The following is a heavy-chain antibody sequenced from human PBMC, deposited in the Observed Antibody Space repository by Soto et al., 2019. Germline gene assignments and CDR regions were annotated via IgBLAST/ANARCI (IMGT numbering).Heavy chain of an antibody. Sequence: GGSLRLSCAASGFTFSSYGMHWVRQAPGKGLEWVAFIWYDGSNEYYADSVKGRFTISRDNSKNTLYLQMNSLRVEDTAVYYCARPPYSSSWSYFDYWGQGTLVTVSS. V-gene: IGHV3-33*01. J-gene: IGHJ4*02. CDR1: GFTFSSYG. D-gene: IGHD6-13*01. CDR3: ARPPYSSSWSYFDY. CDR2: IWYDGSNE.